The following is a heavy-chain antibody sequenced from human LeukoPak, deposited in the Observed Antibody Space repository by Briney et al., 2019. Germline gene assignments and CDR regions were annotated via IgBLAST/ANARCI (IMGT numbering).Heavy chain of an antibody. V-gene: IGHV4-39*07. CDR1: GGSLTSSAYY. CDR3: ARDGYNYGLDRFDS. J-gene: IGHJ4*02. Sequence: SETLSLTCIVSGGSLTSSAYYWGWLRQPPGKGLEWIGSIYYPGTTYYNPSLKSRVTISVDTSKNQFSLRLSSVTAADTAMYYCARDGYNYGLDRFDSWGQGTLVTVSS. D-gene: IGHD1-1*01. CDR2: IYYPGTT.